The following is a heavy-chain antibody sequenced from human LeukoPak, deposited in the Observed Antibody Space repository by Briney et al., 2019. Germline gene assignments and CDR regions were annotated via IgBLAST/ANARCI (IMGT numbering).Heavy chain of an antibody. Sequence: VASVKVSCKVSGYTLTELSMHWVRQAPGKGLEWMGGFDPEDGETIYAQKFQGRVTMTEDTSTDTAYMELSSLRSEDTAVYYCATSVVAATLWSLDFGYWGQGTLVTVSS. CDR3: ATSVVAATLWSLDFGY. CDR1: GYTLTELS. V-gene: IGHV1-24*01. CDR2: FDPEDGET. D-gene: IGHD2-15*01. J-gene: IGHJ4*02.